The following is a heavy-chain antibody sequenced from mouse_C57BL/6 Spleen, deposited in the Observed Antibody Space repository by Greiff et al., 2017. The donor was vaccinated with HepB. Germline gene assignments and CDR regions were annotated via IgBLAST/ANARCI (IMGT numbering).Heavy chain of an antibody. CDR3: AREEGSHYGPFDY. V-gene: IGHV1-9*01. D-gene: IGHD1-1*02. CDR2: ILPGSGST. J-gene: IGHJ2*01. CDR1: GYTFTGYW. Sequence: QVQLQQSGAELMKPGASVKLSCKATGYTFTGYWIEWVKQMPGHGLEWIGEILPGSGSTNYNEKFKGKATFTADPASNTAYMQLSSLTTEDYAIYYCAREEGSHYGPFDYWGQGTTLTVSS.